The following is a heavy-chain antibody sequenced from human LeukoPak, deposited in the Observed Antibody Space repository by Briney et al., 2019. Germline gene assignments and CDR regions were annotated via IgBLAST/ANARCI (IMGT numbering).Heavy chain of an antibody. D-gene: IGHD3-3*01. V-gene: IGHV1-69*05. CDR2: IIPIFGPA. J-gene: IGHJ4*02. CDR1: GGTFSSYA. CDR3: ARARDDFWSGYYKGAFDY. Sequence: SGRVSCKAAGGTFSSYAISWVRESPGQGLGWMGGIIPIFGPANYAQKFQGRVTITKDESTSTASMELSSLRSEDTAVYYCARARDDFWSGYYKGAFDYWGQGTLVTVSS.